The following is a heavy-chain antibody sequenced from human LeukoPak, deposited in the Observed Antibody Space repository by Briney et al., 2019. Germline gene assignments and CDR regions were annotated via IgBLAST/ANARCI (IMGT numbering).Heavy chain of an antibody. CDR1: GFTFSSYG. CDR3: ARGASSAYYVDY. D-gene: IGHD3-22*01. CDR2: ILSDGSKE. V-gene: IGHV3-33*01. Sequence: PGGSLRLSCAASGFTFSSYGMHWVRQAPGKGLEWVAVILSDGSKEFYTDSVKGRFTISRDNSKNTLYLQMNSLRAEDTAVYYCARGASSAYYVDYWGQGTLVTVSS. J-gene: IGHJ4*02.